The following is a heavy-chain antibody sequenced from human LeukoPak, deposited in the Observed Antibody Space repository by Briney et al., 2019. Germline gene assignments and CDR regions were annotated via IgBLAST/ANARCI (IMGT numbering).Heavy chain of an antibody. Sequence: ASVKVSCKVSGYTLTGLSMHWVRQAPGKGLEWMGTFDPENGETIYAQKFQGRVTMTEDTSTDTAYMELSRLRSDDTAVYYCARDSGERGSGSYLIAYWGQGTLVTVSS. CDR3: ARDSGERGSGSYLIAY. J-gene: IGHJ4*02. V-gene: IGHV1-24*01. CDR1: GYTLTGLS. D-gene: IGHD3-10*01. CDR2: FDPENGET.